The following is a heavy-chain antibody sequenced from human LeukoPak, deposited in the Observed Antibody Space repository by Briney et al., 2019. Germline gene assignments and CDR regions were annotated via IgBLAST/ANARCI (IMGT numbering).Heavy chain of an antibody. V-gene: IGHV1-18*01. J-gene: IGHJ5*02. CDR2: ISAYNGNT. CDR3: AREESSGWPRFDP. D-gene: IGHD6-19*01. Sequence: ASVNVSCMASGYTFTSYGISWVRQAPGQGLEWMGWISAYNGNTNYAQKLQVRVTMTTDTSTSTAYMELRSLRSDDTAVYYCAREESSGWPRFDPWGQGTLVTVSS. CDR1: GYTFTSYG.